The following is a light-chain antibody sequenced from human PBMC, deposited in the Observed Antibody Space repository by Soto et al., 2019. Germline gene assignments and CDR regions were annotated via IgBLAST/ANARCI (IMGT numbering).Light chain of an antibody. J-gene: IGLJ1*01. CDR2: DVS. V-gene: IGLV2-14*01. Sequence: QSALTQPASVSGSPGQSITISCTGTSSDVGGYNYVSWYQQHPGKAPKLMIYDVSNRPSGVSNRFSGSKSGNTASLTISGLQTEDEVDYYCSSFKSSTTYVFGTGTKVTV. CDR3: SSFKSSTTYV. CDR1: SSDVGGYNY.